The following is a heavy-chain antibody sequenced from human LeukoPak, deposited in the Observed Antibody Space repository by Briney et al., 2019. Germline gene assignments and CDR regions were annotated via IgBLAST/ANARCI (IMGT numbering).Heavy chain of an antibody. V-gene: IGHV3-30*02. CDR3: ATDLIAAAGTYYYYYYMDV. J-gene: IGHJ6*03. D-gene: IGHD6-13*01. Sequence: PGGSLRLSCAASGFTFSSYGMHWVRQAPGKGLEWVAFIRYDGSNKYYADSVKGRFTISRDNSKNTLYLQMNSLRAEDTAVYYCATDLIAAAGTYYYYYYMDVWGKGTTVTASS. CDR2: IRYDGSNK. CDR1: GFTFSSYG.